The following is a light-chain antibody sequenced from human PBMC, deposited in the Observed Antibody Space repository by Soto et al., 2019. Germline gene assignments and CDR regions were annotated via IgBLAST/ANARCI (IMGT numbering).Light chain of an antibody. V-gene: IGKV1-33*01. Sequence: DIQMTQSPSSLSASVGDRVTITCQASQDISNYLNWYQQKPGKAPKLLIYDASNLETGVPSRFSGSGSGTDVTFTSSSLQPDDIATYYCQQYDNLPLTFGGGTKVEIK. CDR2: DAS. CDR3: QQYDNLPLT. CDR1: QDISNY. J-gene: IGKJ4*01.